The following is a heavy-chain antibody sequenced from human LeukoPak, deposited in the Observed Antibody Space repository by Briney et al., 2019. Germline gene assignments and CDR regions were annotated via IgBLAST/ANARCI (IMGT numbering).Heavy chain of an antibody. CDR2: ISSSSSYI. V-gene: IGHV3-21*01. CDR1: GFTFSSYS. Sequence: PGGSLRLSCAASGFTFSSYSMNWVRQAPGKGLEWVSSISSSSSYIYYADSVKGRFTISRDNAKNSLYLQMNSLRAEDTAVYYCAKDFPPFGVALNSPFDPWGQGTLVTVSS. J-gene: IGHJ5*02. D-gene: IGHD3-3*01. CDR3: AKDFPPFGVALNSPFDP.